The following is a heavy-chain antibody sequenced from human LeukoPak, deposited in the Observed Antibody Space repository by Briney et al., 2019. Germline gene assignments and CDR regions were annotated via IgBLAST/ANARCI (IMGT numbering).Heavy chain of an antibody. CDR2: IYYSGGT. V-gene: IGHV4-59*01. CDR1: GGSISSYY. CDR3: ARDAYSSSWYKGMYYYYYYMDV. Sequence: PSETLSLTCTVSGGSISSYYWSWIRQPPGKGLEWIGYIYYSGGTNYNPSLKSRVTISVDTSKNQFSLKLSSVTAADTAVYYCARDAYSSSWYKGMYYYYYYMDVWGKGTTVTVSS. J-gene: IGHJ6*03. D-gene: IGHD6-13*01.